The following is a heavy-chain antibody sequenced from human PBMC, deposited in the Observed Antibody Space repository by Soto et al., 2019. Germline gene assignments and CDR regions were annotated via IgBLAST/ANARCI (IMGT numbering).Heavy chain of an antibody. CDR3: AKRTSPVHYYYYYMDV. CDR2: ISYDGSNK. J-gene: IGHJ6*03. Sequence: GGSLRLSCAVSGFTFSSYGMHWVRQAPGKGLEWVAVISYDGSNKYYADSVKGRFTISRDNSKNTLYLQMNSLRAEDTAVYYCAKRTSPVHYYYYYMDVWGKGTTVTVSS. D-gene: IGHD1-7*01. CDR1: GFTFSSYG. V-gene: IGHV3-30*18.